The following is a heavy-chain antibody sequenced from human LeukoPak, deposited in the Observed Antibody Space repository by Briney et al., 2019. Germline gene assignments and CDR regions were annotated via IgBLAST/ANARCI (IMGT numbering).Heavy chain of an antibody. CDR1: GYTFTGYY. CDR3: ARVGYYGSGTFGY. D-gene: IGHD3-10*01. CDR2: ISPDNGGT. J-gene: IGHJ4*02. V-gene: IGHV1-2*02. Sequence: ASVKVSCKASGYTFTGYYMHWVRQAPGQGLEWMGWISPDNGGTNYAQKFQGRVTMARDPSSTTAYMEMTRLTSADTAVYYCARVGYYGSGTFGYWGQGAQVTVSS.